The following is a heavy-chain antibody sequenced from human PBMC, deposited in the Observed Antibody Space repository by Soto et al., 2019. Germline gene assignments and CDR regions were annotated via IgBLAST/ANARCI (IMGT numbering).Heavy chain of an antibody. Sequence: ASVKVSCKASGYTFSSYYIHWVRQAPGQGLEWMGMINPSGDIRSYAQKFQGRVSMTRDTSTTAVYMELSSLRSEDTAVYYCARAPRNYDFWSGSPSGLDVWGQGTTVTVSS. CDR1: GYTFSSYY. CDR3: ARAPRNYDFWSGSPSGLDV. CDR2: INPSGDIR. J-gene: IGHJ6*02. D-gene: IGHD3-3*01. V-gene: IGHV1-46*01.